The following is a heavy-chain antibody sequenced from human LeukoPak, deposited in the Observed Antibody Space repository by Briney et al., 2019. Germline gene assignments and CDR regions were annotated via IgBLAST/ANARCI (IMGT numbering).Heavy chain of an antibody. CDR1: GFTFSSYA. CDR3: AKAEYYYGSGSYGAYFDY. CDR2: ISGSGGST. V-gene: IGHV3-23*01. Sequence: GGSLRLSCAASGFTFSSYAMSWVRQAPGKGLEWVSAISGSGGSTYYADSVKGRLTISRDNSKNTLYLQMNSLRAEDTAVYYCAKAEYYYGSGSYGAYFDYWGQGTLVTVSS. J-gene: IGHJ4*02. D-gene: IGHD3-10*01.